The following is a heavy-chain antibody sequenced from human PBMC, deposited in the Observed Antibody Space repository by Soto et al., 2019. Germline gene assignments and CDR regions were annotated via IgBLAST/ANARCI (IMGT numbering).Heavy chain of an antibody. V-gene: IGHV3-23*01. CDR3: AKRSPYSTGWYSPIFDY. Sequence: WGSLRLSCAASGFSFIDYAITLFRHSPLKWLEWVSVISESGGSTHYADSVRGRFTISRDNSENTLYLRMNSLRDDDTAVYFCAKRSPYSTGWYSPIFDYWGQGSLVTVSS. D-gene: IGHD6-13*01. J-gene: IGHJ4*02. CDR1: GFSFIDYA. CDR2: ISESGGST.